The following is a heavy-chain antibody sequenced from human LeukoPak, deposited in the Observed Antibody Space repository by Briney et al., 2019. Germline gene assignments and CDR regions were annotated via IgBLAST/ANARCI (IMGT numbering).Heavy chain of an antibody. V-gene: IGHV1-2*06. Sequence: ASVKVSCKASGYTFTGYYMHWVRQAPGQWLEWMGRINPNSGGTNYAQKFQGRVTMTRDTSISTAYMDLSRLRSDDTAVYYCARDELTYYYDSSGYYGYWGQGTLVTVSS. CDR2: INPNSGGT. CDR1: GYTFTGYY. D-gene: IGHD3-22*01. CDR3: ARDELTYYYDSSGYYGY. J-gene: IGHJ4*02.